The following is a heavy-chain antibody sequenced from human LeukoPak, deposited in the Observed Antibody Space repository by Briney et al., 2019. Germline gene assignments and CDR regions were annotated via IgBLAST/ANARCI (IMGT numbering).Heavy chain of an antibody. Sequence: SETLSLTCTVSGGSISSGGYYWSWIRQPPGKGLEWIGYIYHSGSTYYNPSRKSRVTVSVDRSKNQFSLKLSSVTAADTAVYYCARCTSTSCYNFDYWGQGTLVTVSS. D-gene: IGHD2-2*02. V-gene: IGHV4-30-2*01. CDR3: ARCTSTSCYNFDY. CDR2: IYHSGST. CDR1: GGSISSGGYY. J-gene: IGHJ4*02.